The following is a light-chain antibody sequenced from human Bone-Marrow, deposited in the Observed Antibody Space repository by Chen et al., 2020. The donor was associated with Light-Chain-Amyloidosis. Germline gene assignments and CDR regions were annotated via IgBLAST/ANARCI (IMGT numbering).Light chain of an antibody. CDR2: EVT. J-gene: IGLJ1*01. Sequence: QSALTQPASVSGSPGQSITISCTRTSSDVGDDNHVSWYQKHPDKAPKIMIYEVTNRPSWVPDRVSGSKTDNTASLTISGLQTEDEDDYYCSSYSITNTLDFGSGTRVTVL. V-gene: IGLV2-14*01. CDR3: SSYSITNTLD. CDR1: SSDVGDDNH.